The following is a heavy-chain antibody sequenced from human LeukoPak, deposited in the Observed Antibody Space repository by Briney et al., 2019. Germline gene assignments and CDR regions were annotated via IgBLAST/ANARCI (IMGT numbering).Heavy chain of an antibody. V-gene: IGHV4-59*01. CDR3: ARGSSGGSLLLGY. CDR2: IYYSGST. D-gene: IGHD2-15*01. J-gene: IGHJ4*02. CDR1: GGSISSYY. Sequence: SETLSLTCTVSGGSISSYYWSWIRQPPGKGLEWIGHIYYSGSTNYNPSLKSRITISVDTSKNQFSLKLSSVTAADTAVYYCARGSSGGSLLLGYWGQGTLVTVSS.